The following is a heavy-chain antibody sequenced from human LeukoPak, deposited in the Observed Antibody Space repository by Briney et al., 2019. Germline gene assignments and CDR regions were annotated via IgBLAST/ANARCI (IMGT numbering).Heavy chain of an antibody. CDR2: IYDSGST. Sequence: SETLSLTCTVSGGSISSYYWSWIRQPPGKGLEWIGYIYDSGSTKYNPSLKSRVTISVDTSKNQFSLKLSSVTAADTAVYYCARDRRKAAATVGWFDPWGQGTLVTVSS. J-gene: IGHJ5*02. CDR3: ARDRRKAAATVGWFDP. V-gene: IGHV4-59*01. CDR1: GGSISSYY. D-gene: IGHD2-2*01.